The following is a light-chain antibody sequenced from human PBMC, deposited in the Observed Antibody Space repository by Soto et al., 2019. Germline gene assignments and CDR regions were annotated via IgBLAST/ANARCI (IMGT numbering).Light chain of an antibody. CDR2: SNK. Sequence: QSVLTQPPSPSGTPGQRLSISVSGKNSNIGKHTVHWYQQLPRTAPKLPIYSNKQRPSGVPDRFSGTKSGPSASLAISGLESEDEADYYCAAWHDSLHGHVVFGGGTKLTVL. CDR1: NSNIGKHT. CDR3: AAWHDSLHGHVV. J-gene: IGLJ2*01. V-gene: IGLV1-44*01.